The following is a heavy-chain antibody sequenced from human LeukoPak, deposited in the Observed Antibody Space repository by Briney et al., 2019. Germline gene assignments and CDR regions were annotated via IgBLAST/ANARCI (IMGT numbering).Heavy chain of an antibody. V-gene: IGHV5-51*01. CDR1: GYSFTSYW. CDR2: IYPGDSDT. CDR3: ARLLGGGSTDYGMDV. J-gene: IGHJ6*02. D-gene: IGHD4-11*01. Sequence: GESLKTSCKGSGYSFTSYWIGWVRQMPGKGLEWMGIIYPGDSDTRYSPSFQGQVTISADKSISTAYPQWSSLKASDTAMYYCARLLGGGSTDYGMDVWGQGTTVTVSS.